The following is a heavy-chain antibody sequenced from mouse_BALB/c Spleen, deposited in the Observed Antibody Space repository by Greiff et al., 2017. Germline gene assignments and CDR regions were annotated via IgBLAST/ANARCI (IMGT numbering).Heavy chain of an antibody. D-gene: IGHD4-1*01. CDR3: ASRSGTEDYFDY. Sequence: LVKTGASVKISCKASGYSFTGYYMHWVKQSHGKSLEWIGYISCYNGATSYNQKFKGKATFTVDTSSSTAYMQFNSLTSEDSAVYYCASRSGTEDYFDYWGQGTTLTVSS. V-gene: IGHV1S34*01. CDR1: GYSFTGYY. CDR2: ISCYNGAT. J-gene: IGHJ2*01.